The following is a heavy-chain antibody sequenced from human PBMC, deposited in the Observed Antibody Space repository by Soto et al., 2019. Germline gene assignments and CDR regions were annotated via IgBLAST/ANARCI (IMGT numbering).Heavy chain of an antibody. Sequence: ESGGGVVQPGSSLRLSCAASGFTFSSYAMHWVRQAPGKGLEWVTLISFDGRKKFYPDSVRGRFTISRDSSRNTVSLQMNSLRPEDTAVYYCVRNAGPAAEAGSGYFYYGMDVWGQGTTVIVSS. CDR1: GFTFSSYA. V-gene: IGHV3-30*04. CDR3: VRNAGPAAEAGSGYFYYGMDV. CDR2: ISFDGRKK. J-gene: IGHJ6*02. D-gene: IGHD6-19*01.